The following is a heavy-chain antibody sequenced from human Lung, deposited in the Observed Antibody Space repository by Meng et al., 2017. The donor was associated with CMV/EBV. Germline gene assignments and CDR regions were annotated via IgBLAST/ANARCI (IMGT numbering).Heavy chain of an antibody. D-gene: IGHD2-15*01. J-gene: IGHJ5*02. CDR2: INQDGSEK. CDR1: GFTFSNYW. CDR3: VRGSGREWFDP. Sequence: SCAASGFTFSNYWMSWVRQAPGKGLEWVASINQDGSEKHYMDSVKGRFTISRDNAKNALYLEMNSLRAEDTALYFCVRGSGREWFDPRCQGTLVTVSS. V-gene: IGHV3-7*04.